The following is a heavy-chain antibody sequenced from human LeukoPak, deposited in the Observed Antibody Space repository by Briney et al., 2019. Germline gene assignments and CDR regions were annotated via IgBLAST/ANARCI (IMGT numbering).Heavy chain of an antibody. V-gene: IGHV3-21*01. D-gene: IGHD2-2*01. J-gene: IGHJ4*02. CDR2: ISSSSSYI. Sequence: PGGSLRLSCAASGFIFSTYSMNWVRQAPGKGLEWVSSISSSSSYIYYADSVKGRFTISRDNAKNSLYLQMNSLRAEDTAVYYCARAPAAMPDYFDYWGQGTLVTVSS. CDR3: ARAPAAMPDYFDY. CDR1: GFIFSTYS.